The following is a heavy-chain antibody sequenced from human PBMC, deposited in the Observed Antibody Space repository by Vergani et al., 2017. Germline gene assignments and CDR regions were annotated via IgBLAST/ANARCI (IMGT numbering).Heavy chain of an antibody. CDR2: ISGSGHTK. CDR1: GFTFSDYY. Sequence: VQLLESGGGLVQPGGSLRLSCAASGFTFSDYYMTWIRQAPGKGLEWISYISGSGHTKYYADSVKGRFAISRDNAKNSLYLQMNNLRVEDTAVYYCVRDVRVSRTWGQGTLVAVSS. V-gene: IGHV3-11*04. CDR3: VRDVRVSRT. J-gene: IGHJ3*01.